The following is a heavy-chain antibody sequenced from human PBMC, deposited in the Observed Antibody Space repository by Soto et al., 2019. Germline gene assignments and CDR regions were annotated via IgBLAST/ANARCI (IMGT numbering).Heavy chain of an antibody. CDR1: GYTFTSYA. Sequence: ASVKVSCKASGYTFTSYAMHWVRQAPGRRLEWMGWINAGNGNTKYSQKFQGRVTITRDTSASTAYMELSSLRSEDTAVYYCARGLNGYLHYFDYWGQGTPVTVSS. CDR3: ARGLNGYLHYFDY. J-gene: IGHJ4*02. D-gene: IGHD5-18*01. V-gene: IGHV1-3*01. CDR2: INAGNGNT.